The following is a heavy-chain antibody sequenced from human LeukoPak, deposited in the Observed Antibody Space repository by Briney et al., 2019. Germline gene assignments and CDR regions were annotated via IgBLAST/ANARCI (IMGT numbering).Heavy chain of an antibody. Sequence: GASVKVACRASGDTFDSYNINWVRQAPGQGLEWMGRIIPMFGTTDFTQKFQGRITITTDESTSTGYMELTSLTSEDTAVYYCARDFYTKGCSGGRCRFDLWGQGTLVTVSS. D-gene: IGHD2-15*01. J-gene: IGHJ5*02. CDR1: GDTFDSYN. CDR2: IIPMFGTT. V-gene: IGHV1-69*05. CDR3: ARDFYTKGCSGGRCRFDL.